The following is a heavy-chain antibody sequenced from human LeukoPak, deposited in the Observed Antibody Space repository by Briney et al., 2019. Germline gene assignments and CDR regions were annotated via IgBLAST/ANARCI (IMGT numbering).Heavy chain of an antibody. V-gene: IGHV3-23*01. D-gene: IGHD3-10*01. CDR3: AKDRGIISDY. J-gene: IGHJ4*02. Sequence: GGSLRLSCAASGFTFSSYSMNWVRQAPGKGLEWVSAISGSGGSTYYADSVKGRFTISRDNSKNTLYLQMNSLRAEDTAVYYCAKDRGIISDYWGQGTLVTVSS. CDR1: GFTFSSYS. CDR2: ISGSGGST.